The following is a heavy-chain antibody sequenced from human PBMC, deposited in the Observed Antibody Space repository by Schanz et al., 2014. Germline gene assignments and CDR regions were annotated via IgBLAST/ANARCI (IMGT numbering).Heavy chain of an antibody. CDR2: IDYRGNP. D-gene: IGHD6-25*01. CDR3: ARVRPGFAIDP. J-gene: IGHJ5*02. V-gene: IGHV4-31*03. Sequence: QVQLQESGPGLVKPSETLSLTCSVSGGSINSGGYRWGWIRQPPGKGLEWIGHIDYRGNPYYNESLKSRLTISLHASENQFSLQLTSVTAADTAVYYCARVRPGFAIDPWGQGTLVTVSS. CDR1: GGSINSGGYR.